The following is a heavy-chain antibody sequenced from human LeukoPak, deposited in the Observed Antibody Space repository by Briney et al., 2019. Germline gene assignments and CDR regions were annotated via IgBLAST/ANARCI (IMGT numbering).Heavy chain of an antibody. CDR2: ISAYNGNT. V-gene: IGHV1-18*01. J-gene: IGHJ4*02. Sequence: ASVKVSCKASGGTFSSYGISWVRQAPGQGLEWMGWISAYNGNTNYAQKLQGRVTMTTDTSTSTAYMELRSLRSDDTAVYYCARRYCSGGSCFLDYWGQGTLVTVSS. CDR3: ARRYCSGGSCFLDY. D-gene: IGHD2-15*01. CDR1: GGTFSSYG.